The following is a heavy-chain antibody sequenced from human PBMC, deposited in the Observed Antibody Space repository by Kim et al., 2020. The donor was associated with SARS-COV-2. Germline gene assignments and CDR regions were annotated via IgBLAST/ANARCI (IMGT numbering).Heavy chain of an antibody. V-gene: IGHV3-23*01. CDR2: ISGSGGST. Sequence: GGSLRLSCAASGLTFSSNAMSWVRQAPGKGLEWVSAISGSGGSTYYADSVKGRLTTSRDNSKNTLYLKINSLRAEDTAIYYCAKPRITIPEFAFWGQGTLVTVSS. J-gene: IGHJ4*02. D-gene: IGHD3-10*01. CDR1: GLTFSSNA. CDR3: AKPRITIPEFAF.